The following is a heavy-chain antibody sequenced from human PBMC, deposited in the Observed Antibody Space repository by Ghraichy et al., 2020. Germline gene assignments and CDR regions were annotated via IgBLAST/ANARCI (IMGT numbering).Heavy chain of an antibody. Sequence: GGSLRLSCAASGFTFSSFGMHWVRQAPGKGLEWVAFIRYNGDTKYYADSVKGRFTISRDNSKNTLYLQMNSLRTEDTAVYYCANLLYDIFTATHQYYYMDVWGKGTTVTVS. CDR2: IRYNGDTK. V-gene: IGHV3-30*02. CDR1: GFTFSSFG. D-gene: IGHD3-9*01. CDR3: ANLLYDIFTATHQYYYMDV. J-gene: IGHJ6*03.